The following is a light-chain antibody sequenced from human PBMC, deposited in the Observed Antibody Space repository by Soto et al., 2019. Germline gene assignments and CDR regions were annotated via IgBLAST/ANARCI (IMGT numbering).Light chain of an antibody. CDR1: QSVSSN. V-gene: IGKV3-15*01. Sequence: EIVMTHPQATLSVSPGERATVSCRANQSVSSNLAWYQQKPGQAPRLLIYGAATRATGIPARFSGSGSGTEFTLTISSLQSEDFAVYYCQQYNNWPSWTFGQGTKVDIK. CDR2: GAA. CDR3: QQYNNWPSWT. J-gene: IGKJ1*01.